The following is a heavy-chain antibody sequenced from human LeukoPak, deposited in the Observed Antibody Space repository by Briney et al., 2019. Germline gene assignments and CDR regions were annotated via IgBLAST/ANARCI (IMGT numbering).Heavy chain of an antibody. Sequence: GASVKVSCRASGYTFTSYGISWVRQAPGQGLEWMGWINPNSGGTNYAQKFQGRVTMTRDTSISTAYMELSRLRSDDTAVYYCATGIRVVDYWGQGTLVTVSS. D-gene: IGHD1-20*01. CDR3: ATGIRVVDY. CDR1: GYTFTSYG. V-gene: IGHV1-2*02. J-gene: IGHJ4*02. CDR2: INPNSGGT.